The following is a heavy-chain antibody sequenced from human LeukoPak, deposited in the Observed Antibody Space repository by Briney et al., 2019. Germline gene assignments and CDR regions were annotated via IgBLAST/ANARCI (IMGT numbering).Heavy chain of an antibody. V-gene: IGHV3-21*01. CDR3: ARDDYDYVWGSYRHHYFDY. D-gene: IGHD3-16*02. J-gene: IGHJ4*02. Sequence: WGSLRLSCAASGCTFSSYSMNWVRQAPGKGLEWVSSISSSSSYIYYADSVKGRFTISRDNAKTSLYLQMNSLRAEDTAVYYCARDDYDYVWGSYRHHYFDYWGQGTLVTVSS. CDR1: GCTFSSYS. CDR2: ISSSSSYI.